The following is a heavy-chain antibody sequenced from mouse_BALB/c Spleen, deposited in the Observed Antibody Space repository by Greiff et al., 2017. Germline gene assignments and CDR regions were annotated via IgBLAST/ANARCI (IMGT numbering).Heavy chain of an antibody. CDR1: GYSFTSYW. CDR2: IDPSDSET. D-gene: IGHD1-1*01. V-gene: IGHV1S126*01. Sequence: QVQLKESGPQLVRPGASVKISCKASGYSFTSYWMHWVKQRPGQGLEWIGMIDPSDSETRLNQKFKDKATLTVDKSSSTAYMQLSSPTSEDSAVYYCARSSYYYGRGAYYFDYWGQGTTLTVSS. CDR3: ARSSYYYGRGAYYFDY. J-gene: IGHJ2*01.